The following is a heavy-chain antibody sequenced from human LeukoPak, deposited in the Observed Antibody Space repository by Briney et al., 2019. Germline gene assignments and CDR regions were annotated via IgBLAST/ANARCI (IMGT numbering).Heavy chain of an antibody. CDR1: GYTFTSYD. CDR3: AIIITMVRGAFDY. Sequence: SVKVSCKASGYTFTSYDINWVRQATGQGLEWMGWMNPNSGNTGYAQKFRGRVTMTRNTSISTAYMELSSLRSEDTAVYYCAIIITMVRGAFDYWGQGTLVTVSS. D-gene: IGHD3-10*01. V-gene: IGHV1-8*01. CDR2: MNPNSGNT. J-gene: IGHJ4*02.